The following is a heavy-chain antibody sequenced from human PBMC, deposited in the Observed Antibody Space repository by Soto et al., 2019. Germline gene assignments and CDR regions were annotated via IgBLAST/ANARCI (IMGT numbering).Heavy chain of an antibody. J-gene: IGHJ5*02. CDR3: AREMGACSDSSCYPGPYDS. Sequence: ASVKVSCKASGYTFTGYYMHWVRQAPGQGLEWMGWINPNSGGTNYAQKFQGWVTMTRDTSISTAYMELSRLRSDDTAVYYCAREMGACSDSSCYPGPYDSWGQGTLVTVSS. D-gene: IGHD3-16*01. CDR2: INPNSGGT. CDR1: GYTFTGYY. V-gene: IGHV1-2*04.